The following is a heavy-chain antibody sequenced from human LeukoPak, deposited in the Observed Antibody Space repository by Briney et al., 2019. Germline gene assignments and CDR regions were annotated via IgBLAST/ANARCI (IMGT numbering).Heavy chain of an antibody. CDR1: GGSFSGYY. CDR2: INHSGST. D-gene: IGHD1-26*01. Sequence: PSETLSLTCAVYGGSFSGYYWSWIRQPPGKGLEWIGEINHSGSTNYNSSLKSRVTISADTSKKQFSLKLTSVTAADTAVYYCARGSGEAWELLHYWGQGTLVTVSS. J-gene: IGHJ4*02. V-gene: IGHV4-34*01. CDR3: ARGSGEAWELLHY.